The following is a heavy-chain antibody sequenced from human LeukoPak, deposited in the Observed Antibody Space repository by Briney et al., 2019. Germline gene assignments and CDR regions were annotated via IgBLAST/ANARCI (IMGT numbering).Heavy chain of an antibody. CDR3: ANSVAHSY. CDR2: LTGSGDTT. Sequence: GGSLRLSCAASGFTFSSYWMHWVRQAPGKGLEWVSALTGSGDTTYYADSVKGRFTISRDNSKNTLYLQMNSLRAEDTAVYYCANSVAHSYWGQGTLVTVSS. J-gene: IGHJ4*02. D-gene: IGHD6-19*01. CDR1: GFTFSSYW. V-gene: IGHV3-23*01.